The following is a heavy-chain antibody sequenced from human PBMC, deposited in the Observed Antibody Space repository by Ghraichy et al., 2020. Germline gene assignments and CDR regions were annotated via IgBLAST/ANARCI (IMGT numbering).Heavy chain of an antibody. CDR1: GFTFNTYW. CDR2: IKQDGSDK. J-gene: IGHJ4*02. Sequence: ETLSLTCAASGFTFNTYWMSWVRQAPGKGLEWVANIKQDGSDKYYVDSVKGRFTISRDNGKNSLYLQMNSLRAEDTAVYYCATDAYYFDSWGQGTLVTVSS. V-gene: IGHV3-7*03. CDR3: ATDAYYFDS.